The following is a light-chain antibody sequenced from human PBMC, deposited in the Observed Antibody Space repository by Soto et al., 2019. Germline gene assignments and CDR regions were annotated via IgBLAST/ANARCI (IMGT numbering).Light chain of an antibody. V-gene: IGLV2-8*01. J-gene: IGLJ1*01. CDR1: ASDIGRYNY. CDR3: NSYVGSNNYV. CDR2: EVT. Sequence: QSVLTQPPSASGSPGQSVTISCIGTASDIGRYNYVSWYQHHPGKAPKLIIYEVTKRPSGVPDRFSGSKSGNTAALTGSGLQADDEADYYFNSYVGSNNYVFGTGTKLTVL.